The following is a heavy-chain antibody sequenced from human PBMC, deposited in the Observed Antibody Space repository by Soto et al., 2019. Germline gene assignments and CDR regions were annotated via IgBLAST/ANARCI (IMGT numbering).Heavy chain of an antibody. J-gene: IGHJ4*02. CDR1: SFTFSSYG. CDR2: ISYDGSNK. Sequence: GGSLRLSCAASSFTFSSYGMHWVRPAPGKGLEWVTFISYDGSNKYYADSVKGRFTISRDNSKNTLFLQMNSLRAEDTAVYYCAKDHDSSGWFDYWGQGTMVTVSS. CDR3: AKDHDSSGWFDY. D-gene: IGHD6-19*01. V-gene: IGHV3-30*18.